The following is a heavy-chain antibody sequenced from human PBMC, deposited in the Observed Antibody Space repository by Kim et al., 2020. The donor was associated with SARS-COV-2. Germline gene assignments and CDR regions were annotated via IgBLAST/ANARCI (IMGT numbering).Heavy chain of an antibody. CDR1: GFSFNDHG. V-gene: IGHV3-43*02. CDR3: VEGNFAH. Sequence: GGSLRLSCAASGFSFNDHGMNWVRQAPGKGLEWVALSSGNLGYTFYKDTLKGRFTVSRDNKKTSLYLQMNTLRAEDTAIYYCVEGNFAHWGQGSQVTVSS. J-gene: IGHJ4*02. CDR2: SSGNLGYT.